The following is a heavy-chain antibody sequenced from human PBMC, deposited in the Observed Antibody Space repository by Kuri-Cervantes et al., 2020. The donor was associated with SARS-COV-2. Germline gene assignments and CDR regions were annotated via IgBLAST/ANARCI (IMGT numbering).Heavy chain of an antibody. V-gene: IGHV4-39*01. CDR1: GASISSSTYY. J-gene: IGHJ4*02. D-gene: IGHD3-16*01. CDR3: ARQSMLSRSREY. Sequence: SDTLSLTCTVSGASISSSTYYWGWIRQSPGKGLEWLGSIYESGDTYYSSSLKSRLRLSVDTSKNQFSLKLSSVTAADTAVYYCARQSMLSRSREYWGQGTLVTVSS. CDR2: IYESGDT.